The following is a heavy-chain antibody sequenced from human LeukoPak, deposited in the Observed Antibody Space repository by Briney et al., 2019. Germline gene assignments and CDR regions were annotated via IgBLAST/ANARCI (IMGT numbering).Heavy chain of an antibody. J-gene: IGHJ3*02. CDR2: IYYSGST. V-gene: IGHV4-59*01. Sequence: SQTLSLTCTVSGVSISTYYWSWIPQPPRHELEWLRYIYYSGSTNYNPSLKSRVNISVDTSKNQFSLKLSSVTAADTAVYYCARGGYYYDSSGYWGAFDIWGQGTMVTVSS. CDR1: GVSISTYY. D-gene: IGHD3-22*01. CDR3: ARGGYYYDSSGYWGAFDI.